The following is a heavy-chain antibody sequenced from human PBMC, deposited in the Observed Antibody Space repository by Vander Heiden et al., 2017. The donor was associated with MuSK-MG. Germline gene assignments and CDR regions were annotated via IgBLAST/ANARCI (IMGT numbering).Heavy chain of an antibody. Sequence: EVQLVESGGGLVQPGRSLRLSCAASGFTFDDYAMHWVRQAPGKGLEWVSGISWNSGSIGYADSVKGRFTISRDNAKNSLYLQMNSLRAEDMALYYCAKDSSSFVGYMDVWGKGTTVTVSS. CDR3: AKDSSSFVGYMDV. D-gene: IGHD6-13*01. CDR1: GFTFDDYA. J-gene: IGHJ6*03. V-gene: IGHV3-9*03. CDR2: ISWNSGSI.